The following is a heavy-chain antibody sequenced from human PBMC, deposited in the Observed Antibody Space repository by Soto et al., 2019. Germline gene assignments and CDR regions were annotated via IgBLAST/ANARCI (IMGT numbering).Heavy chain of an antibody. CDR2: IYYSGST. Sequence: NPSETLSLTCTVSGGSISSSSYYWGWIRQPPGKGLERIGSIYYSGSTYYNPSLKSRVTISVDTSKNQFSLKLSSVTAADTAVYYCAMNPYYYDSSGYYYGIPSGHFDYWGQGTLVTVSS. CDR3: AMNPYYYDSSGYYYGIPSGHFDY. V-gene: IGHV4-39*01. J-gene: IGHJ4*02. D-gene: IGHD3-22*01. CDR1: GGSISSSSYY.